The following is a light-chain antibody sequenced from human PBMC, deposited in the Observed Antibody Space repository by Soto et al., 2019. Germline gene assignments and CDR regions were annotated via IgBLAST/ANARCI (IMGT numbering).Light chain of an antibody. J-gene: IGKJ4*01. CDR1: QSVSSY. V-gene: IGKV3-11*01. Sequence: EIVLTQSQATLSLSPGERATLSCRASQSVSSYLAWYQRKPGQAPRLLIYDASNRATGIPARFSGSGSGTYFTLTISSLEPEDFAVYYCQQRSNWPPFTFGGGTKGEIK. CDR2: DAS. CDR3: QQRSNWPPFT.